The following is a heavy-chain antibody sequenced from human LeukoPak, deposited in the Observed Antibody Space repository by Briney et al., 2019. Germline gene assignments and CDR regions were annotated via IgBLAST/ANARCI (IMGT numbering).Heavy chain of an antibody. V-gene: IGHV3-30*02. D-gene: IGHD2-2*01. CDR2: IRSDGIII. Sequence: GGSLRLSCAASGYTFSTYGLHWVRQAPGKGLEWVAFIRSDGIIIYYADSVKGRFTISRDNSKNTLYRQMNSLRAEDTAVYYCAREVDIVVVPAASYAFDIWGQGTMVTVSS. CDR3: AREVDIVVVPAASYAFDI. CDR1: GYTFSTYG. J-gene: IGHJ3*02.